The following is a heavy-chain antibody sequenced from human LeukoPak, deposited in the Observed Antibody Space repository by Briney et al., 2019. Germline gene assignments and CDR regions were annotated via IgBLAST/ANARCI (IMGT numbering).Heavy chain of an antibody. CDR2: ISGSGGST. CDR3: AKDSNGYSYGYFYYYYYMDV. Sequence: PGGSLRLSCAASGFTFSSYAMSWVRQAPGKGLEWVSAISGSGGSTYYADSVKGRFTISRDNSKNTLYLQMNSLRAEDTAVYYCAKDSNGYSYGYFYYYYYMDVWGKGTTVTVSS. J-gene: IGHJ6*03. D-gene: IGHD5-18*01. CDR1: GFTFSSYA. V-gene: IGHV3-23*01.